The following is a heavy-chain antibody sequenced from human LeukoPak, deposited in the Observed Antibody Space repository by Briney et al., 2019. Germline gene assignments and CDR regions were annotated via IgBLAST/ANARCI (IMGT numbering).Heavy chain of an antibody. V-gene: IGHV3-23*01. D-gene: IGHD5-18*01. CDR2: ISGSGGNT. Sequence: GGSLRLSCAASGFSFSNYNINWVRQAPGKGLEWVSSISGSGGNTYYADSVKGRFTISRDNSKNTLYLQMNSLRAEDAAIYYCAKGRTGFSYGYGIDYWGQGTLVTVSS. J-gene: IGHJ4*02. CDR3: AKGRTGFSYGYGIDY. CDR1: GFSFSNYN.